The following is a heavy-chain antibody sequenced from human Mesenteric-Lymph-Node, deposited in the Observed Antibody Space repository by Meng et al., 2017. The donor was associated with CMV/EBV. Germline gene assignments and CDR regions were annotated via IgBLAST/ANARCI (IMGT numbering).Heavy chain of an antibody. CDR3: ARVAAYCSGGSCYQNWFDP. CDR2: TYFRSKWYY. J-gene: IGHJ5*02. Sequence: RSAWNWIRQSPSRGLEWLGRTYFRSKWYYDYAVSVKSRITINPDTSKNQFSLQLNSVTPEDTAVYYCARVAAYCSGGSCYQNWFDPWGQGTLVTVSS. D-gene: IGHD2-15*01. CDR1: RSA. V-gene: IGHV6-1*01.